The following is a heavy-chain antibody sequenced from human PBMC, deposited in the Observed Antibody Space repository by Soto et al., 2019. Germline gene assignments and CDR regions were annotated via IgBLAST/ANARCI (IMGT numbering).Heavy chain of an antibody. J-gene: IGHJ4*02. CDR1: GFTFNTYA. CDR2: ISYDGSNK. D-gene: IGHD3-22*01. CDR3: ARTYDSSGPFDY. Sequence: QVQLVESGGGVVQPGRSLRLSCAASGFTFNTYAMHWAPQAPGKGLEWVAVISYDGSNKYYADSVKGRFTISRDNSKNTLYLQMNSLRAEDTAVYYCARTYDSSGPFDYWGQGTLVTVSA. V-gene: IGHV3-30-3*01.